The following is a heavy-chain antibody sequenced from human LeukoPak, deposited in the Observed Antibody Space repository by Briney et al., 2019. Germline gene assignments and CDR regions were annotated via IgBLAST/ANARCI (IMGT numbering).Heavy chain of an antibody. J-gene: IGHJ1*01. D-gene: IGHD5-24*01. V-gene: IGHV3-74*01. CDR2: INSDGSST. CDR3: IRYGYNILEYSQH. CDR1: GFTFSSYW. Sequence: GSLRFSCAASGFTFSSYWMHWVRQAPGKGLVWVSRINSDGSSTSYAESVKGRFTISRDNAKNTLYLQMNSLKTEDTAIYYCIRYGYNILEYSQHWGQGTLVTVSS.